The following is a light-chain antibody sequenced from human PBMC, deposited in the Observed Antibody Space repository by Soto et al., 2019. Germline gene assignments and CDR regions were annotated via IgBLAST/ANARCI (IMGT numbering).Light chain of an antibody. CDR3: QQYGSSPIT. CDR1: QSVRGSY. Sequence: VLTQSPGTLSLSPGERATLSCRASQSVRGSYLAWYQQKPGQPPRLLIFGAASRATGIPDRFSGRGSGTDFTLTISRLEPEDFAVYYCQQYGSSPITFGQGTRLEIK. J-gene: IGKJ5*01. CDR2: GAA. V-gene: IGKV3-20*01.